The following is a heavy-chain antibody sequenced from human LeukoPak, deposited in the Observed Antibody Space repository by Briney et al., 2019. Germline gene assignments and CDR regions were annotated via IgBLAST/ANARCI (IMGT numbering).Heavy chain of an antibody. D-gene: IGHD4-17*01. CDR2: INTDGYTK. J-gene: IGHJ4*02. Sequence: GGSLRLSCAASGFTFSNYWMHWVRQTPGGGLVWVARINTDGYTKTYADSVKGRFTISRDNAKNQVYLQMSSLRVEDTAVYYCAGGDYGDYFDYWGQGTLVTVSS. CDR1: GFTFSNYW. V-gene: IGHV3-74*01. CDR3: AGGDYGDYFDY.